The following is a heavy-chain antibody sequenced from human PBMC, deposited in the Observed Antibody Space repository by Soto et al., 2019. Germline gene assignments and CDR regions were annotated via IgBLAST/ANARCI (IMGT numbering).Heavy chain of an antibody. CDR3: AGARNWAYFDV. D-gene: IGHD7-27*01. Sequence: SETLSLTCTVSSGSISTYYWSWIRQPPGKGLEWIGYIYYTGSTNYNPSLKTRVAISMDTSKNQFSLNLSSVTAADTAVYYCAGARNWAYFDVWGLGTLVTVSS. CDR2: IYYTGST. V-gene: IGHV4-59*01. CDR1: SGSISTYY. J-gene: IGHJ4*02.